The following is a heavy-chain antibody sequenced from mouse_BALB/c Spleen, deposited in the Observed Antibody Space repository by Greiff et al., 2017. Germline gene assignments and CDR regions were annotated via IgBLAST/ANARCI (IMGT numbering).Heavy chain of an antibody. V-gene: IGHV2-6-7*01. Sequence: VQVVESGPGLVAPSQSLSITCTVSGFSLTGYGVNWVRQPPGKGLEWLGMIWGDGSTDYNSALKSRLSISKDNSKSQVFLKMNSLQTDDTARYYCARDLYRYDYAMDYWGQGTSVTVSS. D-gene: IGHD2-14*01. CDR2: IWGDGST. J-gene: IGHJ4*01. CDR1: GFSLTGYG. CDR3: ARDLYRYDYAMDY.